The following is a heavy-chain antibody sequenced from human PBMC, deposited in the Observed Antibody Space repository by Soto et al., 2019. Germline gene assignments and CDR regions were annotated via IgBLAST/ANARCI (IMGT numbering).Heavy chain of an antibody. Sequence: QLVETGGGLIQPGTSLTLSCAASGFSVSRNYMTWVRQAPGKGLEGVSFVYSGGATFYADSVKGRFILSRDDSQNTMYLQMTNLRAEDTAVYYCARVPGRLWGRGTLVTVAS. V-gene: IGHV3-53*02. CDR3: ARVPGRL. D-gene: IGHD3-10*01. J-gene: IGHJ4*02. CDR1: GFSVSRNY. CDR2: VYSGGAT.